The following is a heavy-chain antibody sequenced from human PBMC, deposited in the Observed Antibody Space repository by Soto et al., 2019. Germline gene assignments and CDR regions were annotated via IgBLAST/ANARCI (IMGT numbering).Heavy chain of an antibody. CDR3: AKDLWSSGWYGDYGMDV. V-gene: IGHV3-23*01. D-gene: IGHD6-19*01. J-gene: IGHJ6*02. CDR1: GFTFSSYA. CDR2: ISGSGGST. Sequence: EVQLLESGGGLVQPGGSLRLSCAASGFTFSSYAMSWVRQAPGKGLEWVSAISGSGGSTYYADSVKGRFTISRDNSKNRLYLKMNGLRAEDTAVYYCAKDLWSSGWYGDYGMDVWGQGTTVTVSS.